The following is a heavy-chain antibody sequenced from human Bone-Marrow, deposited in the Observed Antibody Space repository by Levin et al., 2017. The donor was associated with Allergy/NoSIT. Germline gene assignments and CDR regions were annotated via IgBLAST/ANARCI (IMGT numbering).Heavy chain of an antibody. Sequence: QTGGSLRLSCAASGFTFSRYAVHWIRQAPGKGLEWVAVISHDGRNEHYLDSVKGRFTISRDNSKNTLFLQMNSLRAEDTAMYYCARGGGSWNVDYYYYMDVWGKGTTVTVSS. J-gene: IGHJ6*03. CDR3: ARGGGSWNVDYYYYMDV. CDR1: GFTFSRYA. CDR2: ISHDGRNE. D-gene: IGHD1-1*01. V-gene: IGHV3-30*04.